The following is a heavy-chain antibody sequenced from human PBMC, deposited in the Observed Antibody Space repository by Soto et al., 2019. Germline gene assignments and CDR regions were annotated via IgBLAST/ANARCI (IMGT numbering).Heavy chain of an antibody. CDR2: ISGSGGST. J-gene: IGHJ4*02. V-gene: IGHV3-23*01. CDR3: AKDPSSFGLYLEYFDY. Sequence: QPGGSLRLSCAASGFTFSSYAMSWVRQAPGKGLEWVSAISGSGGSTYYADSVKGRFTISRDNSKNTLYLQMNSLRAEDTAVYYCAKDPSSFGLYLEYFDYWGQGTLVTVSS. D-gene: IGHD3-10*01. CDR1: GFTFSSYA.